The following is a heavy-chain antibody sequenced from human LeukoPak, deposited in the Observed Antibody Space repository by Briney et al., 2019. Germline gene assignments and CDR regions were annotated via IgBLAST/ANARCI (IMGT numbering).Heavy chain of an antibody. CDR1: GYSFTGYY. Sequence: ASVKVSCKASGYSFTGYYMHWVRQAPGQGLEWMGWINPDSGGTNYARKFQGRVTMTRDTSISTAYMELSRLRSDDTAVYYCARALRFLEWFYDYWGQGTLVTVSS. CDR3: ARALRFLEWFYDY. J-gene: IGHJ4*02. D-gene: IGHD3-3*01. V-gene: IGHV1-2*02. CDR2: INPDSGGT.